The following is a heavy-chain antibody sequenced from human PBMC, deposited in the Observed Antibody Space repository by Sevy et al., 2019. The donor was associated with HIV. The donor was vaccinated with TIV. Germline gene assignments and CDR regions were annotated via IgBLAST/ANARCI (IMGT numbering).Heavy chain of an antibody. D-gene: IGHD2-8*01. V-gene: IGHV3-23*01. CDR2: FSFGCGRI. CDR1: GFTFSKYS. CDR3: AGEGCTKPHDY. Sequence: GGSLRLSCEASGFTFSKYSMSWVRQAPGKGLEWVSTFSFGCGRINYADSVKGRFTISRNDSKKTLYLQMNSLRAEDTAVYYCAGEGCTKPHDYWGQGTLVTVSS. J-gene: IGHJ4*02.